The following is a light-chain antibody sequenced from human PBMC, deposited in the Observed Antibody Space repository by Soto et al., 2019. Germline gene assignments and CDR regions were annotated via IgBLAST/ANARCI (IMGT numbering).Light chain of an antibody. CDR2: DVT. CDR3: SSYTSSSTPYV. CDR1: SSDVSGYNY. Sequence: QSVLTQPASVSGSPGQSITISCTGTSSDVSGYNYVSWYQQHPVKAPKLMIYDVTNRPSGVSDRFSGSKSGNTASLTISGLQAEDEADYYCSSYTSSSTPYVFGTGTKV. V-gene: IGLV2-14*01. J-gene: IGLJ1*01.